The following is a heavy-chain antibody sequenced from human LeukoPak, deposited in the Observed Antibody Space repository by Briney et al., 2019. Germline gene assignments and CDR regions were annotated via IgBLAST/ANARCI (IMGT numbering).Heavy chain of an antibody. CDR1: GYTFTAYY. J-gene: IGHJ4*02. CDR2: INPNSGGT. D-gene: IGHD5-24*01. CDR3: ARDGRDGYNLVHY. V-gene: IGHV1-2*02. Sequence: GASVKASCKASGYTFTAYYIHWVRQAPGQGLEWMGWINPNSGGTNYAQKFQGRVTMTRDTSISTVYMELSRLRSDDTAVYYCARDGRDGYNLVHYWGQGTLVTVSS.